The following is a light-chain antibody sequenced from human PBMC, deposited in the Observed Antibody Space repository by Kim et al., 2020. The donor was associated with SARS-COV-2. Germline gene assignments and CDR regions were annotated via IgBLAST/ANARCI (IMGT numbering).Light chain of an antibody. CDR1: QDISNY. CDR3: QHYDSLPFT. CDR2: DAS. J-gene: IGKJ3*01. V-gene: IGKV1-33*01. Sequence: ASIGDRVTITCQASQDISNYLNWYQQTPGRAPKLLIYDASNLETGVPSRCSGSGSGTDFTFTISSLQPEDIATYYCQHYDSLPFTFGPGTKVDIK.